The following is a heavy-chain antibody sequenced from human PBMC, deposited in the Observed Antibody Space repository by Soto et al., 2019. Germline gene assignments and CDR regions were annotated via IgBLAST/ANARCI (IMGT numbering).Heavy chain of an antibody. Sequence: QVQLQQWGAGLLKPSETLSLTCAVYGGSFSGYYWSWIRQPPGKGLEWIGEINHSGSTNYNPSLKSRVTISVDTSKNQFSLKLSSVTAADTAVYYCARVPRRRCSGGRCYYDYWGQGTLVTVSS. D-gene: IGHD2-15*01. J-gene: IGHJ4*02. CDR3: ARVPRRRCSGGRCYYDY. CDR2: INHSGST. V-gene: IGHV4-34*01. CDR1: GGSFSGYY.